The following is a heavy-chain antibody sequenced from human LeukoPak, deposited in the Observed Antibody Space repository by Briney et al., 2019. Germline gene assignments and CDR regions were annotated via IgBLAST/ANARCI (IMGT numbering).Heavy chain of an antibody. CDR2: ISGSDSST. D-gene: IGHD3-9*01. CDR1: GITFNTYA. V-gene: IGHV3-23*01. Sequence: GGSLRLSSEASGITFNTYAMSWVRQAPGRGLEWVSAISGSDSSTFYADSVKGRFTISRDNSKNTLYLQMNSLRAEDMAVYYCANANFDWLPRDYWGQGTLVTVSS. CDR3: ANANFDWLPRDY. J-gene: IGHJ4*02.